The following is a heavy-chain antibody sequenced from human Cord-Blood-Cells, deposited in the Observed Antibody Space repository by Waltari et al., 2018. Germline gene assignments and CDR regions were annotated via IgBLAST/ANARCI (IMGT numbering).Heavy chain of an antibody. V-gene: IGHV3-7*01. Sequence: EVQLVESGGGLVQPGGSLRLSCAASGFTFSSYWMSWVRQAPGKGLEWVANIKKDGSEKYYVDSVKGRFTISRDNAKNSLYLQMNSLRAEDTAVYYCARDRYYYYGSGSYNYFDYWGQGTLVTVSS. CDR3: ARDRYYYYGSGSYNYFDY. CDR2: IKKDGSEK. CDR1: GFTFSSYW. D-gene: IGHD3-10*01. J-gene: IGHJ4*02.